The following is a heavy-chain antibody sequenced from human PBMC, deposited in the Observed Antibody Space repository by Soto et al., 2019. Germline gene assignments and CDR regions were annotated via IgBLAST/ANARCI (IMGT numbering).Heavy chain of an antibody. Sequence: GGSLRLSCAASGFTFSSYAMSWVRQAPGKGLEWVSAISGSGGSTYYADSVKGRFTISRDNSKNTLYLQMNSLRAEDTALYYCAASYSSSWYYTYWGQGTLVTVSS. D-gene: IGHD6-13*01. V-gene: IGHV3-23*01. CDR3: AASYSSSWYYTY. CDR2: ISGSGGST. CDR1: GFTFSSYA. J-gene: IGHJ4*02.